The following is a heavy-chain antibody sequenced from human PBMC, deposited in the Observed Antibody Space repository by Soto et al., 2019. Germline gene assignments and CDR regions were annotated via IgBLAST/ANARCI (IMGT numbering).Heavy chain of an antibody. CDR1: GYTFSSHG. CDR3: AACSGPSGPRGRAWFDT. J-gene: IGHJ5*02. Sequence: QVQLLQSAAEVRKPGASVKVSCTASGYTFSSHGITWVRQAPGQGLEWMGWISTYNGNTNYAQKVQGRVTMTIDKATRTAYMELRSLTSDDTAMYYCAACSGPSGPRGRAWFDTWGQGTLFTVSA. V-gene: IGHV1-18*04. CDR2: ISTYNGNT. D-gene: IGHD2-8*02.